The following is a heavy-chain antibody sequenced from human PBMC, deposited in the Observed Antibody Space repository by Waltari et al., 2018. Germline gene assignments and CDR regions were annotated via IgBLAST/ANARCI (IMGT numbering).Heavy chain of an antibody. Sequence: QVQLVQSGAEVKKPGASVKVSCKASGYTFTGHYMYWVRQAPGQGLEWMGWMNPNNGGTNYAQKFQGRVTMTRDTSISTAYMELSSLRSDDTAVYYCARVRLLWFGELGVWGQGTTVTVS. D-gene: IGHD3-10*01. CDR3: ARVRLLWFGELGV. CDR1: GYTFTGHY. CDR2: MNPNNGGT. V-gene: IGHV1-2*02. J-gene: IGHJ6*02.